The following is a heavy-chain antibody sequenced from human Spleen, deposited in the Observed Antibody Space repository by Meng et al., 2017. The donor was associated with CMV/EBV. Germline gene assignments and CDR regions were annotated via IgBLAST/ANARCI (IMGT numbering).Heavy chain of an antibody. CDR1: GFTFRTLS. V-gene: IGHV3-21*01. Sequence: LSCSASGFTFRTLSLSWFRQAPGKGLEWVASITSSSSYIYYADSVKGRFTISRDNAKKSLYLQTNSLRAEDTAVYYCARESVDTADFWGQGTLVTVSS. CDR3: ARESVDTADF. D-gene: IGHD5-18*01. CDR2: ITSSSSYI. J-gene: IGHJ4*02.